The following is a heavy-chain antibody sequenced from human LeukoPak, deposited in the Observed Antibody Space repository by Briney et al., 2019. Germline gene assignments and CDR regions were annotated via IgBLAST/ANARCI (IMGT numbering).Heavy chain of an antibody. CDR2: IKQDGSEK. CDR3: SATGTGDYFDY. D-gene: IGHD1-1*01. CDR1: GFTFSTYW. V-gene: IGHV3-7*01. J-gene: IGHJ4*02. Sequence: GGSLRLSCAASGFTFSTYWMNWVRQAPGKGLEWVANIKQDGSEKYYVDSVKGRFTLSRDSAKNSLYLQMNSLRAEDTAVYYCSATGTGDYFDYWGQGTLVTVSS.